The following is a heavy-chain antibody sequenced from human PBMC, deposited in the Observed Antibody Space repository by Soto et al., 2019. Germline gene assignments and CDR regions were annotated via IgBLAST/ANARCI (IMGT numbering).Heavy chain of an antibody. CDR2: ISYDGSNK. CDR3: AKDLGGSGSLHY. CDR1: GFTFSTYG. Sequence: QVQLVESGGGVVQPGRSLRLSCAASGFTFSTYGIHWVRQAPGKGLEWVSVISYDGSNKYYADSVKGRFTISRDNSKNTLYLQMNRLGVEDTAVYYCAKDLGGSGSLHYWGRGTLVTVSS. V-gene: IGHV3-30*18. D-gene: IGHD3-10*01. J-gene: IGHJ4*02.